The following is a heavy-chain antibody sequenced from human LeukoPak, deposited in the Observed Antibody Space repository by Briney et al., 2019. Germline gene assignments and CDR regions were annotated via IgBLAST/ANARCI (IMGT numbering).Heavy chain of an antibody. CDR1: GGSISSGDYY. Sequence: SETLSLTCTVSGGSISSGDYYWSWIRQPPGKGLEWIGYIYYSGSTYYNPSLKSRVTISVDTSKNQFSLKLSSVTAADTAVYYCARDSILTGFDDWGQGTLVTVSS. J-gene: IGHJ4*02. CDR2: IYYSGST. CDR3: ARDSILTGFDD. D-gene: IGHD3-9*01. V-gene: IGHV4-30-4*01.